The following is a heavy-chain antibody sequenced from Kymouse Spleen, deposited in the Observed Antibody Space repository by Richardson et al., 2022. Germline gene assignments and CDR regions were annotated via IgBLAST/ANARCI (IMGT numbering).Heavy chain of an antibody. D-gene: IGHD3-10*01. CDR2: IWYDGSNK. V-gene: IGHV3-33*01. CDR1: GFTFSSYG. J-gene: IGHJ3*02. Sequence: QVQLVESGGGVVQPGRSLRLSCAASGFTFSSYGMHWVRQAPGKGLEWVAVIWYDGSNKYYADSVKGRFTISRDNSKNTLYLQMNSLRAEDTAVYYCARDTMVRGLDAFDIWGQGTMVTVSS. CDR3: ARDTMVRGLDAFDI.